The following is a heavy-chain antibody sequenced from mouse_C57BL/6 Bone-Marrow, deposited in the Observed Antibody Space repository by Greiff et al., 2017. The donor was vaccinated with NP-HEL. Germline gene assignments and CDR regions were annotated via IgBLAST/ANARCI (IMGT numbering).Heavy chain of an antibody. J-gene: IGHJ3*01. D-gene: IGHD2-5*01. Sequence: EVKLVESGGGLVQPGGSMKLSCVASGFTFSNYWMNWVRQSPEKGLEWVAQIRLKSDNYATHYAESVKGRFTISRDDSKSSVYLQMNNLRAEDTGIYYCTSYSNYEAYWGQGTLVTVSA. V-gene: IGHV6-3*01. CDR3: TSYSNYEAY. CDR2: IRLKSDNYAT. CDR1: GFTFSNYW.